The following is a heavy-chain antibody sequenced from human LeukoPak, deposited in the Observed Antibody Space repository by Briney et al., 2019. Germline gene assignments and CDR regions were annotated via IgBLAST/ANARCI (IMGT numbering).Heavy chain of an antibody. Sequence: SETLSLTCTVSGGSISSSSYYWGWIRQPPGKGLEWIGSIHYSGSTNYNPSLKSRVTISVDTSKNQFSLKLSSVTAADTAVYYCARDLYFYYYMDVWGKGTTVTVSS. CDR2: IHYSGST. CDR3: ARDLYFYYYMDV. CDR1: GGSISSSSYY. V-gene: IGHV4-39*07. J-gene: IGHJ6*03.